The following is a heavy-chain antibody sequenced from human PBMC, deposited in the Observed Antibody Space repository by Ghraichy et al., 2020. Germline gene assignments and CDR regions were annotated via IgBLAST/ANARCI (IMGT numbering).Heavy chain of an antibody. D-gene: IGHD1-26*01. Sequence: GGPLRLSCAASGFTFSSYAMHWVRQAPGKGLEYVSAISSNGGSTYYANSVKGRFTISRDNSKNTLYLQMGSLRAEDMAVYYCARWGATHYYYGMDVWGQGTTVTVSS. CDR3: ARWGATHYYYGMDV. J-gene: IGHJ6*02. CDR2: ISSNGGST. V-gene: IGHV3-64*01. CDR1: GFTFSSYA.